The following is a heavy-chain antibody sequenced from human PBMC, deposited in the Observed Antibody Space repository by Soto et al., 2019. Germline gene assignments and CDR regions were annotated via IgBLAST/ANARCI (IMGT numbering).Heavy chain of an antibody. Sequence: VKVSCKASGYTFTSYYMHWVRQAPGQGLEWMGIINPSGGSTSYAQKFQGRVTMTRDTSTSTVYMELSSLRSEDTAVYYCARDPPLGGWNLTPRGDYWGQGTQVTVSS. CDR2: INPSGGST. D-gene: IGHD1-7*01. V-gene: IGHV1-46*01. J-gene: IGHJ4*02. CDR3: ARDPPLGGWNLTPRGDY. CDR1: GYTFTSYY.